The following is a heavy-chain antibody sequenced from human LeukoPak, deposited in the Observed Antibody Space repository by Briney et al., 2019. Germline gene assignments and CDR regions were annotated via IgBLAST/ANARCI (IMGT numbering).Heavy chain of an antibody. CDR1: GGSISSGDYY. CDR3: AREKGRFCSSTSCQGNWFGP. V-gene: IGHV4-30-4*01. Sequence: PSQTLSLTCTVSGGSISSGDYYWSWIRQPPGKGLEWIGYIYYSGSTYYNPSLKSRVTISVDTSKNQFSLKLSSVTAADTAVYYCAREKGRFCSSTSCQGNWFGPWGQGTLVTVSS. J-gene: IGHJ5*02. CDR2: IYYSGST. D-gene: IGHD2-2*01.